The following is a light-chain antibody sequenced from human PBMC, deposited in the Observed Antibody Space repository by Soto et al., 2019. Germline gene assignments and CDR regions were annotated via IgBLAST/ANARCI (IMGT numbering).Light chain of an antibody. CDR1: NSDVGNYDY. CDR2: DVT. Sequence: ALTQPRSVPGSPGQSVTISCTGTNSDVGNYDYVSWYQRHPGKAPKLLIYDVTKRPSGVPDRFSGSKSGNTASLTISGLQPEDEADYYCCSYAGSYTHWVFGGGTKLTVL. CDR3: CSYAGSYTHWV. V-gene: IGLV2-11*01. J-gene: IGLJ3*02.